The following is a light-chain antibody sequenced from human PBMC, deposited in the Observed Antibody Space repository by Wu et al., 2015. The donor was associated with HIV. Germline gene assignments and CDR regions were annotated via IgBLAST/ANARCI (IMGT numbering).Light chain of an antibody. J-gene: IGKJ4*01. CDR1: QSISTY. Sequence: EIVLTQFPATLSLSPGERAILSCRAGQSISTYLAWYQQKPGQAPRLLISDASNRATGIPDFTLTISSLEPEDFAIYYCQQRSNWPLTFGGGTKLEI. V-gene: IGKV3-11*01. CDR2: DAS. CDR3: QQRSNWPLT.